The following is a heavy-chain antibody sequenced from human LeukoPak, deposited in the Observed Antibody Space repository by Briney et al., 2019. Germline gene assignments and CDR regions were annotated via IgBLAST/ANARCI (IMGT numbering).Heavy chain of an antibody. CDR2: MYNSGST. D-gene: IGHD3-3*01. CDR1: GGSISGSY. Sequence: SETLSLTCTVSGGSISGSYWSWIRQPPGKGLEWIAYMYNSGSTYYNPSLKSRVTISVDTSKNQFSLKLSSVTAADTAVYYCARLRFLEWLPKYNWFDPWGQGTLVTVSS. CDR3: ARLRFLEWLPKYNWFDP. J-gene: IGHJ5*02. V-gene: IGHV4-4*08.